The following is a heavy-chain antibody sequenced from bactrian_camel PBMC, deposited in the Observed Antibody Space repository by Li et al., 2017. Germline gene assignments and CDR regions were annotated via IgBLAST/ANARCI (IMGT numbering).Heavy chain of an antibody. Sequence: QVQLVESGGGSVQAGNSLRLTCAASGYAVNTMGWFRQGPGKEREVVAVIYVNTGHAKYADSVKGRFTISRHNTKNTVFLQMDSLIPEDTAMYYCAADGAFPPRRWGVDDFHYWGQGTQVTVS. CDR1: GYAVNT. V-gene: IGHV3-3*01. D-gene: IGHD5*01. CDR3: AADGAFPPRRWGVDDFHY. CDR2: IYVNTGHA. J-gene: IGHJ6*01.